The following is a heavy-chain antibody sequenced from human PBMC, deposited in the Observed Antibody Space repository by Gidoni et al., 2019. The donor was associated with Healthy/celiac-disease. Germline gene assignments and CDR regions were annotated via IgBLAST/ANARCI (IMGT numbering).Heavy chain of an antibody. J-gene: IGHJ4*02. V-gene: IGHV1-2*02. D-gene: IGHD3-22*01. CDR1: GYAFTSDS. Sequence: QVQLVQSGAELQKPGASVQVCCKASGYAFTSDSRPWVRQAPGQGLEWMGWINPNSGGINDAQKVQGRVTMTRQTSISTAYMDLSRLISDDTAVYYCARAPDYYYDISGYYRSYFDSWGQGTLVTVSS. CDR3: ARAPDYYYDISGYYRSYFDS. CDR2: INPNSGGI.